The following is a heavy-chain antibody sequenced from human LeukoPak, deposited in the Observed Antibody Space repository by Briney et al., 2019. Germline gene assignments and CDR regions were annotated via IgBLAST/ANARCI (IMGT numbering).Heavy chain of an antibody. Sequence: GGSLRLSCAASGFTFSNAWMTWVRQAIGKGPEWLGRIRGKADGETTDYAAPVKGRFTISRDDSKNILYLQMNSLTTEDTAVYYCILAAAGPAYWGQGALVTVSS. CDR2: IRGKADGETT. V-gene: IGHV3-15*01. D-gene: IGHD6-13*01. CDR1: GFTFSNAW. CDR3: ILAAAGPAY. J-gene: IGHJ4*02.